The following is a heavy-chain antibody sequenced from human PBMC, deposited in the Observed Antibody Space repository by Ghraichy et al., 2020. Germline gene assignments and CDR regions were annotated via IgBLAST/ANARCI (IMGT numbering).Heavy chain of an antibody. D-gene: IGHD2-21*01. CDR1: GFTFSTYI. V-gene: IGHV3-21*06. Sequence: GGSLRLSCAASGFTFSTYIMNWVRQAPGKGLEWVSSITSSSSYIYYADSVKGRFTISRDNPKNSLYLQMNSLRADDTAVYYCARRVGGAAPDYWGQGTLVTVSS. J-gene: IGHJ4*02. CDR2: ITSSSSYI. CDR3: ARRVGGAAPDY.